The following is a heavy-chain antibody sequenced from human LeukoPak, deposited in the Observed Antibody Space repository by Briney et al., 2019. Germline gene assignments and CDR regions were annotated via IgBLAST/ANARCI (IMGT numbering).Heavy chain of an antibody. CDR3: AGPGDGYPKDYFYMDV. D-gene: IGHD5-24*01. Sequence: SETLSLTCAVYGGSFNNYYWGWIRQPPGKRLEWIGEINHSGTTYYNPSLKSRLTITVDTSKNQFSLELSSVTAAGTAVYYCAGPGDGYPKDYFYMDVWGKGTTVTVSS. J-gene: IGHJ6*03. V-gene: IGHV4-34*01. CDR2: INHSGTT. CDR1: GGSFNNYY.